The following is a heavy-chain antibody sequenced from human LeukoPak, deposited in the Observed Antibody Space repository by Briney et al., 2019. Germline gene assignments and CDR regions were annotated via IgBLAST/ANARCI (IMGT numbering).Heavy chain of an antibody. J-gene: IGHJ4*02. CDR2: ISYDGSNK. CDR1: GFTFSSYA. CDR3: LGGTGWIFDY. Sequence: GGSLRLSCAASGFTFSSYAMHWVRQAPGKGLEWVAVISYDGSNKYYADSVKGRFTISRDNSKNTLYLQMNSLRAEDTAVYYCLGGTGWIFDYWGQGTLVTVSS. V-gene: IGHV3-30-3*01. D-gene: IGHD6-19*01.